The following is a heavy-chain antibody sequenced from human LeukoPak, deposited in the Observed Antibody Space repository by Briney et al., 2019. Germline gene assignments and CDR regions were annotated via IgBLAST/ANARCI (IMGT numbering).Heavy chain of an antibody. J-gene: IGHJ4*02. CDR3: ATSGSYFRYYFDH. CDR2: ISPSSSTM. V-gene: IGHV3-48*01. Sequence: GGSLRLSCAASGFTFSSYSMNWVRQAPGKGLEWVSYISPSSSTMHYSDSVKGRFTISRDNAKNSLYLQMNTLRAEDTAVYYCATSGSYFRYYFDHWGQGTLVTVSS. D-gene: IGHD1-26*01. CDR1: GFTFSSYS.